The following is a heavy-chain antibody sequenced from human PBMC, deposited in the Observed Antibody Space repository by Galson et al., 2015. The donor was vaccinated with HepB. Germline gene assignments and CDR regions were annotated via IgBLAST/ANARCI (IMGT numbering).Heavy chain of an antibody. CDR3: AGSSGRT. D-gene: IGHD6-19*01. Sequence: TPSLTCTVSGGSISSSSYYWGWIRQPPGKGLEWIGSIYYSGSTYYNPSLKSRVTISVDTSKNQFSLKLSSVTAADTAVYYCAGSSGRTWGQGTLVTVSS. V-gene: IGHV4-39*05. CDR1: GGSISSSSYY. J-gene: IGHJ5*02. CDR2: IYYSGST.